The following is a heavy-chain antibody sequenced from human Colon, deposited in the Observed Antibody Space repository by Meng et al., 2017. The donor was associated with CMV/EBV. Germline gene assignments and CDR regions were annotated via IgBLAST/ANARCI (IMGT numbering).Heavy chain of an antibody. Sequence: GESLKIPCAASGFPFSDYYMSWIRQAPGKGLEWVSLIYAGGRSTYYAAAVKGRFTVSRDNSENTVYLEMSSLRAEDTGIYYCAKAGYWYFFDAWGQGTLVTVSS. CDR3: AKAGYWYFFDA. J-gene: IGHJ4*02. V-gene: IGHV3-23*03. D-gene: IGHD2-8*02. CDR2: IYAGGRST. CDR1: GFPFSDYY.